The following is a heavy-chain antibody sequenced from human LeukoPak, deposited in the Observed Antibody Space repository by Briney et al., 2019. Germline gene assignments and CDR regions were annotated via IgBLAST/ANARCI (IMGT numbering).Heavy chain of an antibody. CDR3: AKDGRELLPPYYFDY. V-gene: IGHV3-23*01. Sequence: GGSLGLSCAASGFTFSSYAMSWVRQAPGKGLEWVSAISGSGGSTYYADSVKGRFTISRDNSKNTLYLQMNSLRAEDTAVYYCAKDGRELLPPYYFDYWGQGTLVTVSS. D-gene: IGHD1-26*01. J-gene: IGHJ4*02. CDR1: GFTFSSYA. CDR2: ISGSGGST.